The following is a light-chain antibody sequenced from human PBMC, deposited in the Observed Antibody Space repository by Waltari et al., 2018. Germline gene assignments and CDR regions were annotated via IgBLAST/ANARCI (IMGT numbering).Light chain of an antibody. CDR1: QSIRNN. CDR2: DAS. V-gene: IGKV3-15*01. J-gene: IGKJ4*01. CDR3: QHYGNWPLA. Sequence: EIVMTQSPLTLSVSPGERATLSCRASQSIRNNLAWYRQKPGQTPRLLIYDASTRATGIPARFSGSGSGTEFTLTISSLQSEDFAVYYCQHYGNWPLAFGGGTKVEIK.